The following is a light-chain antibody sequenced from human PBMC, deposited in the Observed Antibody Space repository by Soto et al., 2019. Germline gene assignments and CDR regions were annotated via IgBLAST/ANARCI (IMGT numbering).Light chain of an antibody. J-gene: IGKJ1*01. CDR1: QSVSSSY. CDR2: GAS. V-gene: IGKV3-20*01. CDR3: QQYGSSLWT. Sequence: EIVLTQSPGTLSLSPGERATLSCRASQSVSSSYLAWYQQKPGQAPRLLIYGASSRATGIPDRFSGSGSGTDFTLTISRLEPEDYAVYYCQQYGSSLWTVGHGTKVEI.